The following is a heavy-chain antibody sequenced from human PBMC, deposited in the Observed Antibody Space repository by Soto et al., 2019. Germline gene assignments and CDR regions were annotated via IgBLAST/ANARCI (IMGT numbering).Heavy chain of an antibody. D-gene: IGHD3-22*01. J-gene: IGHJ4*02. CDR1: GHIFSNYW. CDR2: IYPGDSDT. Sequence: GESLKISCKGAGHIFSNYWIGWVRQIPGKGLEWMGIIYPGDSDTRYSPSFQGQVTITVDKSINTAYLQWSRLKASDTAMYYCARQRLWGTSGYYYFQNWGQGTLVTVSS. CDR3: ARQRLWGTSGYYYFQN. V-gene: IGHV5-51*01.